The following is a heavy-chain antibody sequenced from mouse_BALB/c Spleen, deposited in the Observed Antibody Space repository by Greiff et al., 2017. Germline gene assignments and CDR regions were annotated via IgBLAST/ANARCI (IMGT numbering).Heavy chain of an antibody. CDR2: ISSGSSTI. CDR3: ARSPIYDGYYGPMDY. V-gene: IGHV5-17*02. Sequence: DVHLVESGGGLVQPGGSRKLSCAASGFTFSSFGMHWVRQAPEKGLEWVAYISSGSSTIYYAETVKGRFTISRDNPKNTLFLQMTSLRSEDTAMYYCARSPIYDGYYGPMDYWGQGTSVTVSS. CDR1: GFTFSSFG. D-gene: IGHD2-3*01. J-gene: IGHJ4*01.